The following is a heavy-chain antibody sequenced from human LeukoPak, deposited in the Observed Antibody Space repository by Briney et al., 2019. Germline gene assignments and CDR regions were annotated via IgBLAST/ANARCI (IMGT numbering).Heavy chain of an antibody. V-gene: IGHV1-69*04. CDR1: GGTFSSYA. CDR3: ASPRINSGYDFGFAFDI. CDR2: IIPILGIA. Sequence: GASVKVSCKASGGTFSSYAISWVRQAPGQGLEWMGRIIPILGIANYAQKFQGRVTITADKSTSTAYMELSSLRSEDTAVYYCASPRINSGYDFGFAFDIWGQGTMVTVSS. D-gene: IGHD5-12*01. J-gene: IGHJ3*02.